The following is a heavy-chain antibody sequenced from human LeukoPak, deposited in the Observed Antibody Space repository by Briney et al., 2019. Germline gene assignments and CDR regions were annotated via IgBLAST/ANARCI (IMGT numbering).Heavy chain of an antibody. CDR2: ISATGSTT. J-gene: IGHJ4*02. Sequence: GGSLRLSCAASGFTFSTYAMTWVRQAPGKGLESVSLISATGSTTYYAESVRGRFTISRDNSKNTLYLQMNSLRAEDAAVYFCAKAPVTSCRGAYCYPFDSWGQGTLVTVSS. CDR3: AKAPVTSCRGAYCYPFDS. D-gene: IGHD2-21*01. CDR1: GFTFSTYA. V-gene: IGHV3-23*01.